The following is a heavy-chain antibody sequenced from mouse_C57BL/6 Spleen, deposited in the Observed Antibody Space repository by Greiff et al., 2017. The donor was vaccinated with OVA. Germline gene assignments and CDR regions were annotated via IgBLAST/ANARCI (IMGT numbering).Heavy chain of an antibody. Sequence: QVQLQQPGAELVKPGASVKLSCKASGYTFTSYWMHWVKQRPGRGLEWIGRIDPNSGGTKYNEKFKSKATLTVDKPSSTAYMQLSSLPSEDAAVYYCAREGITTVVATDFDYWGQGTTLTVSS. D-gene: IGHD1-1*01. CDR1: GYTFTSYW. CDR3: AREGITTVVATDFDY. J-gene: IGHJ2*01. CDR2: IDPNSGGT. V-gene: IGHV1-72*01.